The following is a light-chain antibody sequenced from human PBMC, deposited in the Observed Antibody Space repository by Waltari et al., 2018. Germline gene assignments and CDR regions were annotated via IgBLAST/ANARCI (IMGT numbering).Light chain of an antibody. J-gene: IGKJ4*01. Sequence: DIQMTQSPSSLSASVGDRVTITCRASENVNNYLNWYQQKPGKAPKLLIYKASTLQSGVPSRFSGSGSGTDYTFTISSLQSEDVATDYCQHNYGTPPGTFGGGTKGEIK. CDR3: QHNYGTPPGT. V-gene: IGKV1-39*01. CDR1: ENVNNY. CDR2: KAS.